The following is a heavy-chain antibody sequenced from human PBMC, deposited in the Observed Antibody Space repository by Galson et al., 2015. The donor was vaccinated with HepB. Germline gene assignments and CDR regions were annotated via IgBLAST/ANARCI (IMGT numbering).Heavy chain of an antibody. CDR1: GYTLTELS. J-gene: IGHJ3*02. CDR3: ATSVVPAAMYAFDI. D-gene: IGHD2-2*01. Sequence: SVKVSCKVSGYTLTELSMHWVRQAPGKGLEWMGGFDPEDGETIYAQKFQGRVTMTEDTSTDTAYMELSSLRSEDMAVYYCATSVVPAAMYAFDIWGQGTMVTVSS. V-gene: IGHV1-24*01. CDR2: FDPEDGET.